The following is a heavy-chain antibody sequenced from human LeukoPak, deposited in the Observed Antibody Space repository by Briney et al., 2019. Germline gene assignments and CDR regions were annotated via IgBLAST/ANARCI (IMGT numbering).Heavy chain of an antibody. CDR3: ARGVVTGTLYYYYYMDV. CDR2: MNPNSGNT. Sequence: ASVKVSCKASGCTFTSYDINWVRQATGQGLEWMGWMNPNSGNTGYAQKFQGRVTMTRNTSISTAYMELSSLRSEDTAVYYCARGVVTGTLYYYYYMDVWGKGTTVTVSS. CDR1: GCTFTSYD. D-gene: IGHD1-20*01. V-gene: IGHV1-8*01. J-gene: IGHJ6*03.